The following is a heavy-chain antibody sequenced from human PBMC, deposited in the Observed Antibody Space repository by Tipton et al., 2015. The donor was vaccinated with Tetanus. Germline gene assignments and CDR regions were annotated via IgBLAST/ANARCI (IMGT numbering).Heavy chain of an antibody. Sequence: SLRLSCAASGFTFSSYWMSWVRQAPGKGLEWVALISSVNTYIFYADSVKGRFTISRDNTKSSLYLQMNSLRAEDTALYFCAAGGGYSGSLLFDPWGQGTLVTVSS. CDR1: GFTFSSYW. CDR3: AAGGGYSGSLLFDP. V-gene: IGHV3-21*01. J-gene: IGHJ5*02. CDR2: ISSVNTYI. D-gene: IGHD6-13*01.